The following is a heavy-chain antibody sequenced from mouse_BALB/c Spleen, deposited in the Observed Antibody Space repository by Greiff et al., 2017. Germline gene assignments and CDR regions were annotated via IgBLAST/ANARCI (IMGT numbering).Heavy chain of an antibody. J-gene: IGHJ3*01. D-gene: IGHD1-1*01. CDR3: ASRDYYGSSYRWFAY. CDR1: GDSITSGY. CDR2: ISYSGST. V-gene: IGHV3-8*02. Sequence: VQLKESGPSLVKPSQTLSLTCSVTGDSITSGYWNWIRKFPGNKLEYMGYISYSGSTYYNPSLKSRISITRDTSKNQYYLQLNSVTTEDTATYYCASRDYYGSSYRWFAYWGQGTLVTVSA.